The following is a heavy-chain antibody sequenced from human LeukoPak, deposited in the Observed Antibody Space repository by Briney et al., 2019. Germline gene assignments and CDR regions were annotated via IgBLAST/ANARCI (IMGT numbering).Heavy chain of an antibody. CDR3: ARERGTSWSYGPAEY. CDR1: GYTFTNYG. V-gene: IGHV1-18*01. CDR2: ISAYNGNT. Sequence: ASVKVSCKASGYTFTNYGISWVRQAPGQGLEWMGWISAYNGNTNNAQKFQGRVTMTTDTSTSTAYMELRSLRSDDTAVYYCARERGTSWSYGPAEYWGQGTLVTVSS. J-gene: IGHJ4*02. D-gene: IGHD2-2*01.